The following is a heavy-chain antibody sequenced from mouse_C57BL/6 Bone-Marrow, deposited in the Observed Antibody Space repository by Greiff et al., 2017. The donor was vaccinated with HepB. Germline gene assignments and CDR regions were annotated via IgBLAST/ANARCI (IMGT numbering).Heavy chain of an antibody. CDR3: ARDGYTGFAY. Sequence: EVKLQESGPELVKPGASVKIPCKASGYTFTDYNMDWVKQSHGKSLEWIGDINPNNGGTSYNQKFKGKATLTVDKSSSTAYMELRSLTSEDTAVYYCARDGYTGFAYWGQGTLVTVSA. CDR2: INPNNGGT. J-gene: IGHJ3*01. D-gene: IGHD2-3*01. CDR1: GYTFTDYN. V-gene: IGHV1-18*01.